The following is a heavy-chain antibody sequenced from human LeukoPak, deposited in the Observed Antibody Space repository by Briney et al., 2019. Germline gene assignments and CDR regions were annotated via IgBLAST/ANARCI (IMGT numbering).Heavy chain of an antibody. V-gene: IGHV3-48*01. CDR3: AREGALYSSSADNWFDP. J-gene: IGHJ5*02. CDR2: IGTTSGAI. Sequence: GGSLRLSCAASGFTFNAFGMNWVRQAPGKGLEWVSYIGTTSGAIYYADSVKGRFTISRDSAKNSLYLQMNSLRAEDTAVYYCAREGALYSSSADNWFDPWGQGTLVTVSS. CDR1: GFTFNAFG. D-gene: IGHD6-6*01.